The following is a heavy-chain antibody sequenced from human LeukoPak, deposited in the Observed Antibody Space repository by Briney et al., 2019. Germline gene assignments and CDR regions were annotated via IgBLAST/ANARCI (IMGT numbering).Heavy chain of an antibody. CDR3: ARDEASYGMDV. V-gene: IGHV3-48*04. J-gene: IGHJ6*02. CDR1: GFTFSSYS. D-gene: IGHD2-21*01. CDR2: ISSSSSTI. Sequence: GGSLGLSCAASGFTFSSYSMNWVRQAPGKGLEWVSYISSSSSTIYYADSVKGRFTISRDNAKNSLYLQMNSLRAEDTAVYYCARDEASYGMDVWGQGTTVTVSS.